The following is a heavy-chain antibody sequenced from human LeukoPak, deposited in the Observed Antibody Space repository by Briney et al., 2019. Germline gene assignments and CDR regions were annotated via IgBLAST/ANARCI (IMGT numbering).Heavy chain of an antibody. J-gene: IGHJ4*02. CDR3: LELSHNY. V-gene: IGHV3-30*03. CDR2: ISYDGSNK. CDR1: GFTFSSYG. Sequence: PGRSLRLSCAASGFTFSSYGMHWVRQAPGKGLEWVAVISYDGSNKYYADSVKGRFTISRDNSKNTLYLQMNSLRAEDTAVYYCLELSHNYWGQGTLVTVSS. D-gene: IGHD3-16*02.